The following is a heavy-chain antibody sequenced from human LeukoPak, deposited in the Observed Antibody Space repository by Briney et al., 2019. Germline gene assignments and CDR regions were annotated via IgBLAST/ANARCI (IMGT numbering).Heavy chain of an antibody. CDR2: INPNSGGT. CDR1: GYTFTGYY. Sequence: RASVKVSCKASGYTFTGYYMHWVRQAPRQGLEWMGWINPNSGGTNYAQKFQGRVTMTRDTSISTAYMELSRLRSDDTAVYYCARAVAARPNFDYWGQGTLVTVSS. D-gene: IGHD6-6*01. V-gene: IGHV1-2*02. J-gene: IGHJ4*02. CDR3: ARAVAARPNFDY.